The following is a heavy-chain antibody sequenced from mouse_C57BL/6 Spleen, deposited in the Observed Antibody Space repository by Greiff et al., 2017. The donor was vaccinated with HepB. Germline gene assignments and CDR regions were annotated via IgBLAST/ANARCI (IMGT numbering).Heavy chain of an antibody. D-gene: IGHD2-5*01. CDR1: GYAFSSSW. CDR3: ARNPSYYSNWDWYFDV. V-gene: IGHV1-82*01. J-gene: IGHJ1*03. Sequence: QVQLQQSGPELVKPGASVKISCKASGYAFSSSWMNWVKQRPGKGLEWIGRIYPGDGDTNYNGKFKGKATLTADKSSSTAYMQLSSLTSEDSAVYFCARNPSYYSNWDWYFDVWGTGTTVTVSS. CDR2: IYPGDGDT.